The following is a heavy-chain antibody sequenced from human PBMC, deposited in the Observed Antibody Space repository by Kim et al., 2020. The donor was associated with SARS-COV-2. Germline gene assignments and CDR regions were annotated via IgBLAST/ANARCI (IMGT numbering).Heavy chain of an antibody. J-gene: IGHJ4*02. Sequence: GGSLRLSCAASGFTFSSYAMSWVRQAPGKGLEWVSAISGSGGSTYYADSVKGRFTISRDNSKNTLYLQMNSLRAEDTAVYYCAKGPRPSDGIAAAGTVDYWGQGTLVTVSS. D-gene: IGHD6-13*01. CDR2: ISGSGGST. CDR1: GFTFSSYA. V-gene: IGHV3-23*01. CDR3: AKGPRPSDGIAAAGTVDY.